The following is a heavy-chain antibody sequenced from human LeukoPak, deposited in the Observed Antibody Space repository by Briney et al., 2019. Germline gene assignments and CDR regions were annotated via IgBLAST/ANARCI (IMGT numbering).Heavy chain of an antibody. CDR2: IKQDGSEK. CDR1: GFTFSSYW. CDR3: ARPSRYYDILTGSGGAYYFDY. Sequence: GGSLRLSCAASGFTFSSYWMSWVRQAPGKGLEWVANIKQDGSEKYYVDSVEGRFTISRDNAKNSLYLQMNSLRAEDTAVYYCARPSRYYDILTGSGGAYYFDYWGQGTLVTVSS. D-gene: IGHD3-9*01. V-gene: IGHV3-7*01. J-gene: IGHJ4*02.